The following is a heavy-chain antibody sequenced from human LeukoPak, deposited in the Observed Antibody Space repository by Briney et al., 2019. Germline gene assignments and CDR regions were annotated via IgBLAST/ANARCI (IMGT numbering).Heavy chain of an antibody. D-gene: IGHD3-22*01. Sequence: GGSLRLSCAASGFTFSSYSINWVRQAPGKGLEWVSYISSSSSTIYYADSVKGRFTISRDNAKNTLYLQMNSLRAEDTAVYYCAKDASLYDSSGIDYWGQGTLVTVSS. CDR3: AKDASLYDSSGIDY. J-gene: IGHJ4*02. CDR1: GFTFSSYS. CDR2: ISSSSSTI. V-gene: IGHV3-48*01.